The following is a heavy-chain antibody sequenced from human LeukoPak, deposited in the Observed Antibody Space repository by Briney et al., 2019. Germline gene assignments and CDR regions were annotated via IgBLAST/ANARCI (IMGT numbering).Heavy chain of an antibody. CDR3: ARENLELRLSAFDI. D-gene: IGHD1-7*01. J-gene: IGHJ3*02. V-gene: IGHV3-7*01. CDR2: IKQDGSEK. Sequence: GGSLRLSCAASGFTFSSYWMSWVRQAPGKGLEWVANIKQDGSEKYYVDSVKGRFTISRDNAKNSLYLQMNSLRAEDTAVYYCARENLELRLSAFDIWGQGTMVTVSS. CDR1: GFTFSSYW.